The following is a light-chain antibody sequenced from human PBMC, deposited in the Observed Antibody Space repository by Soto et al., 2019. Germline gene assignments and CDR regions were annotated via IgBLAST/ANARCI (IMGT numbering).Light chain of an antibody. V-gene: IGKV1-33*01. J-gene: IGKJ4*01. CDR2: DAS. CDR3: QQFDNLPLT. Sequence: DIQMTQSPSSLSASVGDRVTITCQASQDISNYLNWYQQKPGKAPKLLIYDASNLETGVPSRFSGSGSGNFTISSLQPEDIATYYCQQFDNLPLTFGGGTKVKIK. CDR1: QDISNY.